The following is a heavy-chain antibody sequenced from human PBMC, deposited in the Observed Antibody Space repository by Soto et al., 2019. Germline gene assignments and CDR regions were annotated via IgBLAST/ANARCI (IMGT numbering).Heavy chain of an antibody. J-gene: IGHJ5*02. CDR3: ARAGAAAGKWFDP. CDR2: IYYSGST. CDR1: GGSISSCY. Sequence: SETLSLTCTVSGGSISSCYWSWIRQPPGKGLEWIGYIYYSGSTNYNPSLKSRVTISVDTSKNQFSLKLSSVTAADTAVYYCARAGAAAGKWFDPWGQGTLVTVSS. D-gene: IGHD6-13*01. V-gene: IGHV4-59*08.